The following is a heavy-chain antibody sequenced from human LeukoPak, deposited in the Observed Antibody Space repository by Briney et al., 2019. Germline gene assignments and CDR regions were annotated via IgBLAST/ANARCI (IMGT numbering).Heavy chain of an antibody. CDR3: AKGGYCSSTSCYRGIDGFDY. Sequence: SVKVSCKASGGTFSSYAISWVRQAPGQGLEWMGGIIPIFGTANYAQKFQGRVTITADESTSTAYMELSSLRSEDTAVYYCAKGGYCSSTSCYRGIDGFDYWGQGTLVTVSS. CDR1: GGTFSSYA. CDR2: IIPIFGTA. J-gene: IGHJ4*02. V-gene: IGHV1-69*01. D-gene: IGHD2-2*02.